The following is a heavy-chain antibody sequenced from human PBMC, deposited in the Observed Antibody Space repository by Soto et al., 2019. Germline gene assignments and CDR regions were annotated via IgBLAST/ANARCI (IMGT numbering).Heavy chain of an antibody. J-gene: IGHJ4*02. V-gene: IGHV4-34*01. Sequence: SETLSLTCAVYGGSFSGYYWSWIRQPPGKGLEWIGEINHSGSTNYNPSLKSRVTISVDTSKNQFSLKLSSVTAADTAVYYCAIGGITIFGVVTLDFYYWGQGTLVTVS. CDR2: INHSGST. CDR3: AIGGITIFGVVTLDFYY. D-gene: IGHD3-3*01. CDR1: GGSFSGYY.